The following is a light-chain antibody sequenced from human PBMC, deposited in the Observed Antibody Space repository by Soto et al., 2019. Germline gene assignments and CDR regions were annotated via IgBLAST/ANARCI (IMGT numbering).Light chain of an antibody. CDR2: EVS. V-gene: IGLV2-14*01. CDR3: SSYTTSNTGV. CDR1: SSDVGAYDY. J-gene: IGLJ3*02. Sequence: QSALTQPASVSGSPGQSITISCTGTSSDVGAYDYVSWYQQHPGKAPKFMLYEVSNRPSGLSNRFSGSKSGNTASLTISGLQAEDEADYYCSSYTTSNTGVLGGGTKLTVL.